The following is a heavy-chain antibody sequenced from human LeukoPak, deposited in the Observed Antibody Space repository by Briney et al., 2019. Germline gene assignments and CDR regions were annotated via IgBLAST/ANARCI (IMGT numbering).Heavy chain of an antibody. J-gene: IGHJ2*01. CDR1: GGSISSYY. CDR3: ASGTGYWYFDL. V-gene: IGHV4-59*01. D-gene: IGHD1-1*01. Sequence: SETLSLTCTVSGGSISSYYWSCIRQPPGKGLECIGYVYYSGSTNYNPSLKSRVAISVDTSKNQFSLKLSSVTAADTAVYYCASGTGYWYFDLWGRGTLVTVSS. CDR2: VYYSGST.